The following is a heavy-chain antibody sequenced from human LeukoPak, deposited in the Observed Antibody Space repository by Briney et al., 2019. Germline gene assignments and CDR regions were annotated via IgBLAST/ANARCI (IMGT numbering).Heavy chain of an antibody. CDR1: GFTFSSYG. CDR2: ISGSGGST. Sequence: HSGGSLRLSCAASGFTFSSYGMSWVRQAPGKGLEWVSAISGSGGSTYYADSVKGRFTISRDNSKNTLYLQMNSLRAEDTAVYYCAKLFGYSYGHFDYWGQGTLVTVSS. V-gene: IGHV3-23*01. D-gene: IGHD5-18*01. J-gene: IGHJ4*02. CDR3: AKLFGYSYGHFDY.